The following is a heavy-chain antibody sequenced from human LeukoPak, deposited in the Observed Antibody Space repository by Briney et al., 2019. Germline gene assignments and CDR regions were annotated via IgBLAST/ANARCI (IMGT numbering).Heavy chain of an antibody. CDR2: IYYSGST. Sequence: SETLSLTCTVSGGSISSYYWSWIRQPPGKGLEWIGYIYYSGSTNYNPSLKSRVTISVDTSKNQFSLKLSSVTAADTAVYYCASSVYCSSTSCPDEGYYYMDVWGKGTTVSVSS. D-gene: IGHD2-2*01. J-gene: IGHJ6*03. V-gene: IGHV4-59*08. CDR1: GGSISSYY. CDR3: ASSVYCSSTSCPDEGYYYMDV.